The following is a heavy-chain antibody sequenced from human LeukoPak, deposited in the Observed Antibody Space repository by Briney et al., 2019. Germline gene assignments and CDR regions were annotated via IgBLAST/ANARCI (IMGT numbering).Heavy chain of an antibody. D-gene: IGHD2-15*01. V-gene: IGHV1-2*02. CDR3: ARGHPWNRVAATLGSRYSMDV. CDR2: INPDSGGS. J-gene: IGHJ6*03. CDR1: GYTFSAFY. Sequence: ASVKVSCKTSGYTFSAFYMHWVRQAPGQGPEWMGWINPDSGGSEYGQKFQGRVTFTSDTSSTTIYMEVRSLKSDDTAVYYCARGHPWNRVAATLGSRYSMDVWGKGTTVTISS.